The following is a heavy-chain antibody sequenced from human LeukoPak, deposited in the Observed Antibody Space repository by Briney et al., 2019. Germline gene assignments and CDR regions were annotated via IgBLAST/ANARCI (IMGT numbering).Heavy chain of an antibody. CDR3: ARAKTYYYDSSGLLPDY. CDR2: IIPIFGTA. Sequence: SVKVSCKASGYTFTSYYMHWVRQAPGQGLEWMGRIIPIFGTANYAQKFQGRVTITTDESTSTAYMELSSLRSEDTAVYYCARAKTYYYDSSGLLPDYWGQGTLVTVSS. J-gene: IGHJ4*02. V-gene: IGHV1-69*05. CDR1: GYTFTSYY. D-gene: IGHD3-22*01.